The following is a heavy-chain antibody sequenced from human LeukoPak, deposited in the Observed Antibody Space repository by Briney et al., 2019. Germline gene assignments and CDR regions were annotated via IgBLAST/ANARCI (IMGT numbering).Heavy chain of an antibody. CDR1: GGSISSSSYY. V-gene: IGHV4-39*01. CDR3: ASXSSSWLELDY. Sequence: NSSETLSLTCTVSGGSISSSSYYWGWIRQPPGKGLEWIGSIYYSGSTYYNPSLKSRVTISVDTSKNQFSLKLSSVTAADTAVYXCASXSSSWLELDYWGQGTLVTVSS. CDR2: IYYSGST. D-gene: IGHD6-13*01. J-gene: IGHJ4*02.